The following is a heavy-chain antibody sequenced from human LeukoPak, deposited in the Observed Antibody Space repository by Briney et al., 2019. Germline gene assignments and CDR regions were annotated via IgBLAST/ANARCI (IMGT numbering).Heavy chain of an antibody. CDR1: GFTFSGYW. V-gene: IGHV3-74*01. CDR2: IKSDGSST. J-gene: IGHJ5*02. CDR3: ARGGATNWFDP. D-gene: IGHD3-16*01. Sequence: GGSLRLSCVGSGFTFSGYWMHWVRQAPGKGLVWVSRIKSDGSSTSYADSVKGRLTISRDNAKNSLYLQMNSLRAEDTAVYYCARGGATNWFDPWGQGTLVTVSS.